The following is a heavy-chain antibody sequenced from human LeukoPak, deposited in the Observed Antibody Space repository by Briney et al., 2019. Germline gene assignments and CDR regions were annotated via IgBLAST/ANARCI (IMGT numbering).Heavy chain of an antibody. Sequence: SETLSLTCTVSGGSISSSSYYWGWIHQPPGKGLEWIGSIYYSGSTYYNPSLKSRVTISVDTSKNQFSLKLSSVTAADTAVYYCARDTVPHIVVVTAHFDYWGQGTLVTVSS. J-gene: IGHJ4*02. CDR3: ARDTVPHIVVVTAHFDY. D-gene: IGHD2-21*02. CDR2: IYYSGST. V-gene: IGHV4-39*07. CDR1: GGSISSSSYY.